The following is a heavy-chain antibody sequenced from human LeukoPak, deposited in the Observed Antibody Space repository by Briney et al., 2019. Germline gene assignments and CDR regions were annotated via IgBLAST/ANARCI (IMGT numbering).Heavy chain of an antibody. J-gene: IGHJ3*02. CDR2: IKSKTDGGTT. CDR1: GFTFSNAW. D-gene: IGHD3-9*01. CDR3: TTELLRYFDLDAFDI. V-gene: IGHV3-15*01. Sequence: GGSLRLSCAASGFTFSNAWMSWVRQAPGKGLEWVGRIKSKTDGGTTDYAAPVKGRFTISRDDSKNTLYLQMNSLKTEDTAVYYCTTELLRYFDLDAFDIWGQGTMVTVSS.